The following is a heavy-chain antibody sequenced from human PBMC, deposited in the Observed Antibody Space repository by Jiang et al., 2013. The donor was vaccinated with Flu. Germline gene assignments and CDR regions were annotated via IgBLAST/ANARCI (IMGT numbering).Heavy chain of an antibody. J-gene: IGHJ5*02. CDR1: GDGVSSSSAT. CDR3: ARADHSAYDA. CDR2: TYYRSKWYN. Sequence: SQTLSLTCAISGDGVSSSSATWNWIRQSPSRGLEWLGRTYYRSKWYNDYAVSVKSRITINPDTSRNQFSLQLNSVTPEDTAVYYCARADHSAYDAWGQGTLVTVSS. D-gene: IGHD5-12*01. V-gene: IGHV6-1*01.